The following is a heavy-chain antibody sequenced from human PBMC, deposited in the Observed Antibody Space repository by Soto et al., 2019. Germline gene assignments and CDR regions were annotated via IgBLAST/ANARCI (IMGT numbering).Heavy chain of an antibody. CDR1: GGSISSGGYS. Sequence: PSETLSLTCAVSGGSISSGGYSWSWIRQPPGKGLEWIGYIYHSGSTYYNPSLKSRVTISVDRSKNQFSLKLSSVTAADTAVYYCATAPGPYSGPGPQVTVAS. D-gene: IGHD2-8*02. CDR3: ATAPGPY. V-gene: IGHV4-30-2*01. J-gene: IGHJ4*02. CDR2: IYHSGST.